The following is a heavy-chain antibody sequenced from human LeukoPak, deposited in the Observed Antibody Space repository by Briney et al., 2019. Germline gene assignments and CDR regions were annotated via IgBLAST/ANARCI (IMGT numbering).Heavy chain of an antibody. CDR2: IRGNGET. J-gene: IGHJ4*02. Sequence: PGGSLRLSCAASGLSFSTFAMSWVRQGPATGLEWVSSIRGNGETFYADSVKGRFTISRDYAKNSLYLQMNSLRAEDTAVYYCARDLYVGVAGTLGYWGQGTLVTVSS. D-gene: IGHD6-19*01. V-gene: IGHV3-21*04. CDR1: GLSFSTFA. CDR3: ARDLYVGVAGTLGY.